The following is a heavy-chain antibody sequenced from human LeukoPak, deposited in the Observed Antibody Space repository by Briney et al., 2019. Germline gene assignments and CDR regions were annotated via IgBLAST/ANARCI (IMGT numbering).Heavy chain of an antibody. CDR3: ARDGGDEILDY. D-gene: IGHD4-17*01. V-gene: IGHV4-59*01. CDR2: IYNSGST. CDR1: GGSTNFYY. J-gene: IGHJ4*02. Sequence: PSVTLSLTCTVSGGSTNFYYWYWIRQPPGKGLEWIGYIYNSGSTNYNPSLKSRVNPSLKSRVTISLDTSKNQFSLKLSSVTAADTAVYYCARDGGDEILDYWGQGTLVTVSS.